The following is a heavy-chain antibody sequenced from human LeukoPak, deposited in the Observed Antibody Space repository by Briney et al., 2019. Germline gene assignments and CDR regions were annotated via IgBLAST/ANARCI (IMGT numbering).Heavy chain of an antibody. CDR1: GYTFTSYG. D-gene: IGHD3-16*02. V-gene: IGHV1-18*01. CDR3: ARDHGCDYVWGSYRSDY. J-gene: IGHJ4*02. Sequence: ASVKVSCKASGYTFTSYGISWVRQAPGQGLEWMGWISAYNGNTNYAQKLQGRVTMTTDTSTSTAYMELRSLRSDDTAVYYCARDHGCDYVWGSYRSDYWGQGTLVTVSS. CDR2: ISAYNGNT.